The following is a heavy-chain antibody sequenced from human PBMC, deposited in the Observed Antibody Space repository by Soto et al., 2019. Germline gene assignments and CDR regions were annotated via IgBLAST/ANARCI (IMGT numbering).Heavy chain of an antibody. D-gene: IGHD3-10*01. CDR2: ISSSSYYI. Sequence: GGSLRLSCAASGFPFRSSSMNWVRQAPGKGLEWLSSISSSSYYIFYADSVKGRFTISRDNAKSSLYLQMHSLRAEDTAVYYCARDLGEVSAFWGQGTPVTVSS. V-gene: IGHV3-21*01. CDR3: ARDLGEVSAF. J-gene: IGHJ4*02. CDR1: GFPFRSSS.